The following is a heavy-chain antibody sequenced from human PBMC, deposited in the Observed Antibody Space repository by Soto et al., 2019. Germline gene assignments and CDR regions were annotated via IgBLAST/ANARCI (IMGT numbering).Heavy chain of an antibody. Sequence: SETLSLTCTVSCGSLSRNSYYWGWVRQPPGKGLEWIGSIYYSGSTYYNPSLKSRVTISVDTSKNQFSLKLSSVTAADTAVYYCARVVVAGPVDYWGQGTLVTVSS. CDR2: IYYSGST. D-gene: IGHD2-15*01. CDR1: CGSLSRNSYY. CDR3: ARVVVAGPVDY. J-gene: IGHJ4*02. V-gene: IGHV4-39*01.